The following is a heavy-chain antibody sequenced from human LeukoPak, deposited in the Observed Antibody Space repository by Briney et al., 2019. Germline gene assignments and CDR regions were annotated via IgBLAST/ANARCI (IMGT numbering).Heavy chain of an antibody. J-gene: IGHJ4*02. V-gene: IGHV3-72*01. Sequence: GGSLRLSCAASGFTFSDHYMDWVRQAPGKGLEWVGRTRNKANSYTTEYAASVKGRFTISRDDSKNSLYLQMNSLKTEDTAMYYCATAYGGSDYWGQGTLVTVSS. CDR2: TRNKANSYTT. D-gene: IGHD4-23*01. CDR3: ATAYGGSDY. CDR1: GFTFSDHY.